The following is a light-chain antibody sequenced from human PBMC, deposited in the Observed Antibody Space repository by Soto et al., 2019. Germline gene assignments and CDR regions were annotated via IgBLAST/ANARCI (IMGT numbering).Light chain of an antibody. CDR1: SSKVGGYNY. J-gene: IGLJ1*01. Sequence: SALTQPASVSGSPGPSITISCTGTSSKVGGYNYVSWCQQHPGKAPKLMIYDVSNRPSGVSNRFSGSKSGNTASLTISGLQAEDEADYYCSSYTSSSTGDVFATGTKVTVL. CDR2: DVS. CDR3: SSYTSSSTGDV. V-gene: IGLV2-14*01.